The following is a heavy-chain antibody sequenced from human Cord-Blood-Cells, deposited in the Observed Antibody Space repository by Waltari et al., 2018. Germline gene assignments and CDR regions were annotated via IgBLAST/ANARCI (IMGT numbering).Heavy chain of an antibody. V-gene: IGHV4-34*01. CDR2: INHSGSP. CDR1: GWSFSGSY. Sequence: QVQLQQWGAGLLKPSETLSLTCAVYGWSFSGSYCSGIRQPPGKGLEWIGEINHSGSPNYNPSLKSRVTISVDTSKNQFSLKLSSVTAADTAVYYCASLWGGVGSDAFDIWGQGTMVTVSS. J-gene: IGHJ3*02. D-gene: IGHD2-15*01. CDR3: ASLWGGVGSDAFDI.